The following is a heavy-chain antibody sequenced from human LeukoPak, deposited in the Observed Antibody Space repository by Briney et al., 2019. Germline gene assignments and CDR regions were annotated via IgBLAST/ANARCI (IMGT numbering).Heavy chain of an antibody. CDR3: RSSTPNYYYYYMDV. CDR2: ISGGGEDT. V-gene: IGHV3-23*01. CDR1: GFTFTNYA. Sequence: QTGGSLRLSCAASGFTFTNYAMSWVRQAPGKGPEWVSAISGGGEDTYYADSVKGRFTISRDNSKNTLYLQMNSLRAEDTAVYYCRSSTPNYYYYYMDVWGKGTTVTVSS. J-gene: IGHJ6*03. D-gene: IGHD2-2*01.